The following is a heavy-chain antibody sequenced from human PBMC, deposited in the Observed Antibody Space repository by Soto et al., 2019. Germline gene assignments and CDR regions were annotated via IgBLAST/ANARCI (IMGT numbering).Heavy chain of an antibody. J-gene: IGHJ6*03. CDR3: ATIFGVVKSFGYMDV. CDR2: IYYSGST. D-gene: IGHD3-3*01. Sequence: SETLSLTCTVSGGSISSSSYYWGWIRQPPGKGLEWIGSIYYSGSTYYNPSLKSRVTISVDTSKNQFSLKLSSVTAADTAVYYCATIFGVVKSFGYMDVWGKGTTVTVSS. CDR1: GGSISSSSYY. V-gene: IGHV4-39*01.